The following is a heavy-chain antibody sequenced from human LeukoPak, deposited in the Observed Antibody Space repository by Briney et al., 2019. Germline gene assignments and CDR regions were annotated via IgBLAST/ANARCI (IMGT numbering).Heavy chain of an antibody. D-gene: IGHD3-10*01. V-gene: IGHV7-4-1*02. CDR3: ARDYIAERQQQSAYPTKLWTSRLFDP. J-gene: IGHJ5*02. Sequence: ASVKVSCKASGSTFTSYALNWVRQAPGQGLEWMGWFNTKTGNPRYAQGFTGRFVFSLDTSVSTAYLQISSLKAEDTAVYYCARDYIAERQQQSAYPTKLWTSRLFDPWGQGTLVTVSS. CDR2: FNTKTGNP. CDR1: GSTFTSYA.